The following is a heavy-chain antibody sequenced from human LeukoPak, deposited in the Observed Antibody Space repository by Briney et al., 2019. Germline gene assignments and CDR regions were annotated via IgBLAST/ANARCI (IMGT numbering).Heavy chain of an antibody. D-gene: IGHD6-6*01. J-gene: IGHJ4*02. V-gene: IGHV4-34*01. CDR1: GGSFSGYY. CDR3: ARTPGYSRSYRY. CDR2: INHSGSS. Sequence: SETLSLTCAVDGGSFSGYYWSWIRQPPGKGLEWIGEINHSGSSNYNPSLKSRVTISVDTSKNQFSLKLTSVTAADTAVYYCARTPGYSRSYRYWGQGTLVTVSS.